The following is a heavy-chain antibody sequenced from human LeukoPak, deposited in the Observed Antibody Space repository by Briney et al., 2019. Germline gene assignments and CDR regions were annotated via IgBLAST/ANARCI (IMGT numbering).Heavy chain of an antibody. CDR3: ARQETSSYNGAFDI. CDR1: GFTFSNYW. CDR2: IKKDGSEI. V-gene: IGHV3-7*01. D-gene: IGHD1-26*01. J-gene: IGHJ3*02. Sequence: GGSLRLSCAGSGFTFSNYWMSWVRQAPGKGLEWVANIKKDGSEIYYVDSVKGRFTISRDNAKNSLYLQMNSLRADDTAVYHCARQETSSYNGAFDIWGQGTMVTVSS.